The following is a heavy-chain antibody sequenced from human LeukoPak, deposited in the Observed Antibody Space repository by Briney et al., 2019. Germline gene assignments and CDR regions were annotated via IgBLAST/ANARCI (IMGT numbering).Heavy chain of an antibody. Sequence: SETLSLTCTVSGGSISSYYWSWIRQPPGKGLEWIGYIYYSGSTNYNPSLKSRVTMSVDTSKNQFSLKLSSVTAADTAVYYCAREGDSGYDTFDYWGQGTLVTVSS. V-gene: IGHV4-59*01. CDR2: IYYSGST. CDR1: GGSISSYY. D-gene: IGHD5-12*01. J-gene: IGHJ4*02. CDR3: AREGDSGYDTFDY.